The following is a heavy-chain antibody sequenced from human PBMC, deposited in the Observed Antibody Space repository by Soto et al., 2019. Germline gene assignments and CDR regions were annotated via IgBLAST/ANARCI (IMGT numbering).Heavy chain of an antibody. D-gene: IGHD4-17*01. J-gene: IGHJ4*02. CDR2: IYHSGST. V-gene: IGHV4-30-2*01. CDR3: ARNGGSSVTTTFFDY. CDR1: GGSISSGGYS. Sequence: PSETLSLTCAVSGGSISSGGYSWSWIRQPPGKGLEWIGYIYHSGSTYYNPSLKSRVTISVDRSKNQFSLKLSSVAAADTAVYYCARNGGSSVTTTFFDYRGQGTLVTVSS.